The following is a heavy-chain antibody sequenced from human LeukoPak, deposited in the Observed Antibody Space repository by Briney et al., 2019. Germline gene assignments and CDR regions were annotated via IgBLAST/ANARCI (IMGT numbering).Heavy chain of an antibody. Sequence: PGGSLRLSCAASGFTFSSYWMHWVRQAPGKGLVWVSRINSDGSSTSYADSVKGRFTISRDNAKNTLYLQVNSLRAEDTAVYYCARVPPSYSSSWYEVRAGYYGMDVWGQGTTVTVSS. CDR2: INSDGSST. D-gene: IGHD6-13*01. J-gene: IGHJ6*02. V-gene: IGHV3-74*01. CDR1: GFTFSSYW. CDR3: ARVPPSYSSSWYEVRAGYYGMDV.